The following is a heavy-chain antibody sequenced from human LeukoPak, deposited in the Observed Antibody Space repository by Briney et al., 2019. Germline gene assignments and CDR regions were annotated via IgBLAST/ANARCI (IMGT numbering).Heavy chain of an antibody. Sequence: ASVKVSCKASGYTFTSYGISWVRQAPGQGLEWMGWINAYNGNTNYAQKLQGRVTMTTDTSTSTAYMELRSLRSDDTSVYYCARVYGSESSKGNWFDPWGQGTLGTV. CDR1: GYTFTSYG. D-gene: IGHD3-10*01. CDR3: ARVYGSESSKGNWFDP. J-gene: IGHJ5*02. CDR2: INAYNGNT. V-gene: IGHV1-18*01.